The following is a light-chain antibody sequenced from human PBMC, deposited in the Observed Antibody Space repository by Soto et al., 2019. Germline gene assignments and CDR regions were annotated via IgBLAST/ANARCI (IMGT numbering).Light chain of an antibody. V-gene: IGKV3-15*01. CDR1: QSVSTN. Sequence: EVVMTQSPATLSVSPGDRATLSCRASQSVSTNLAWYQQTPGQAPRLLIYGAFTRATGIPARFSGSASGTECTLPVSSLQSEDFAVYFCQQYNDWPLTFGGGTRVEI. CDR2: GAF. J-gene: IGKJ4*01. CDR3: QQYNDWPLT.